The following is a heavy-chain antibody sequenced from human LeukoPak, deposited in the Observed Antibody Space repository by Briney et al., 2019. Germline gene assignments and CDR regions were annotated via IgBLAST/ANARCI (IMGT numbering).Heavy chain of an antibody. CDR1: GYTFTGYY. J-gene: IGHJ3*02. D-gene: IGHD6-13*01. V-gene: IGHV1-2*02. CDR3: ARDEAADGTNALDI. CDR2: INPNSGGT. Sequence: ASVRVSCKASGYTFTGYYMHWVRQAPGQGLEWMGWINPNSGGTNYAQKFQGRVTMTRDTSISTVYMELTRLRSDDTAVYYCARDEAADGTNALDIWGQGTMVTVSS.